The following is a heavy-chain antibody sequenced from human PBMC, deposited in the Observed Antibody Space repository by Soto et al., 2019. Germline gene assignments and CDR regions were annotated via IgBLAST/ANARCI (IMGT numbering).Heavy chain of an antibody. V-gene: IGHV4-59*08. CDR1: GGSISSYY. CDR2: IYYSGST. Sequence: QVQLQESGPGLVKPSETLSLTCTVSGGSISSYYWSWIRQPPGKGLEWIGYIYYSGSTNYNPSLKSRVTISVDTSKNQFSLKLSSVTAADTAVYYCARLVTIFGVVIRDYYYYMDVWGKGTTVTVSS. CDR3: ARLVTIFGVVIRDYYYYMDV. D-gene: IGHD3-3*01. J-gene: IGHJ6*03.